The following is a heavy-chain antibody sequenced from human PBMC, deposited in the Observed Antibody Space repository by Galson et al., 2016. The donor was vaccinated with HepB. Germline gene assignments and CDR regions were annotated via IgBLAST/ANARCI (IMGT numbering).Heavy chain of an antibody. CDR1: GFTFSSYA. J-gene: IGHJ4*02. D-gene: IGHD3-22*01. Sequence: SLRLSCAASGFTFSSYAMSWVRQAPGKGLEWVSAISGSGGSTYYADSVKGRFTISRDNSKNTLFLQMHSLRVEDTAVYYCAKVRYDSSSYQSPYFDRWGQGILVTVSS. CDR2: ISGSGGST. V-gene: IGHV3-23*01. CDR3: AKVRYDSSSYQSPYFDR.